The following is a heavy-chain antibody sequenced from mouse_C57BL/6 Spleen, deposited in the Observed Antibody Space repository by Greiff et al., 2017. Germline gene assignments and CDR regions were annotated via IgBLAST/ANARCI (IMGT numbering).Heavy chain of an antibody. D-gene: IGHD2-10*01. CDR3: TREVLP. Sequence: VQLQQSGAELVRPGASVTLSCKASGYTFPDYGMHWVKQTPVHGLEWIGAIYPETGGTAFNQKFKGKAIPTADKSSSTAYMELRSLTSEDSAVYYCTREVLPWGQGTSVTVSS. V-gene: IGHV1-15*01. CDR1: GYTFPDYG. CDR2: IYPETGGT. J-gene: IGHJ4*01.